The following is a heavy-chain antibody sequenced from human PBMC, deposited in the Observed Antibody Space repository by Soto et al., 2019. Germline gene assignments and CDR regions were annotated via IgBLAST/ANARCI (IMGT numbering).Heavy chain of an antibody. Sequence: ASVKVSCKVSGYTLTELSMHWVRQAPGKGLEWMGGFDPEDGETIYAQKFQGRVTMTEDTSTDTAYMELSSLRSEDTAVYYCATHSSGWYYYYYMDVWGKGTTVTVSS. CDR3: ATHSSGWYYYYYMDV. J-gene: IGHJ6*03. CDR1: GYTLTELS. D-gene: IGHD6-19*01. CDR2: FDPEDGET. V-gene: IGHV1-24*01.